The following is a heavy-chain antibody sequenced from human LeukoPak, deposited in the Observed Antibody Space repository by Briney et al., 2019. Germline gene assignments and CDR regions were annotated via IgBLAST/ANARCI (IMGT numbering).Heavy chain of an antibody. CDR2: IWYDGNNK. J-gene: IGHJ4*02. D-gene: IGHD3-10*01. Sequence: PGGSLRLSCAASGFTFSSYGMHWVRQAPGKGLEWVAFIWYDGNNKYYADSVKGRFTISRDNSKNTLYLQMNSLRAEDTAVYYCAKAAYGSGDYWGQGTLVTVSS. CDR1: GFTFSSYG. CDR3: AKAAYGSGDY. V-gene: IGHV3-30*02.